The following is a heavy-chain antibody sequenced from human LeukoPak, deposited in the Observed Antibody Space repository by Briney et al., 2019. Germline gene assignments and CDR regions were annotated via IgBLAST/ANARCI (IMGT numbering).Heavy chain of an antibody. Sequence: GGPLRLSCAASGFTFSSYSMNWVRQAPGKGLEWVSSISSSSSYIYYADSVKGRFTISRDNAKNSLYLQMNSLRAEDTAVYYCARGDLYGSGSYDYWGQGTLVTVSS. V-gene: IGHV3-21*01. CDR2: ISSSSSYI. J-gene: IGHJ4*02. D-gene: IGHD3-10*01. CDR1: GFTFSSYS. CDR3: ARGDLYGSGSYDY.